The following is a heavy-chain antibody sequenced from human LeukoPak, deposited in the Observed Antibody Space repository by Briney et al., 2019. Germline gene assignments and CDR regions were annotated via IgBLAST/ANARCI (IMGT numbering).Heavy chain of an antibody. V-gene: IGHV3-30*02. CDR3: AKDLDREWEPTHIDY. J-gene: IGHJ4*02. D-gene: IGHD1-26*01. Sequence: GGSLRLSCAASGFTFSSYGMHWVRQAPGKGLEWVAFIRYDGSNKYYADSVKGRFTISRDNSKNTLYLQMNSLRAEDTAVYYCAKDLDREWEPTHIDYWGQGTLVTVSS. CDR2: IRYDGSNK. CDR1: GFTFSSYG.